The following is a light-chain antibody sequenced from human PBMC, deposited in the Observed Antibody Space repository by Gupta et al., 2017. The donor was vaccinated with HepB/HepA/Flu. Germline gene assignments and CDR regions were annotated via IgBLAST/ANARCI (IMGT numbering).Light chain of an antibody. CDR3: QQADSFPFT. CDR2: DAS. V-gene: IGKV1-12*01. CDR1: QGIGTW. J-gene: IGKJ3*01. Sequence: DIQMTQSPSSVSASVGDRVTITCRASQGIGTWLAWYQQKPGKAPKALIYDASSLESGVPSRFSGSGSGTDFTLIISSLQPEDFATYYCQQADSFPFTFGHGTRVDIK.